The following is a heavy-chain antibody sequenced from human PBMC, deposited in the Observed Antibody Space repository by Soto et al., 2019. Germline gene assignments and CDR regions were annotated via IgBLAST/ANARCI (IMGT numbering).Heavy chain of an antibody. D-gene: IGHD6-19*01. CDR3: GRGLGGGWYYFDY. V-gene: IGHV1-18*01. Sequence: QVQLVQSGVEVKKPGASVKVSCKASGYTFTSYGIGWVRQAPGQGLEWMGWITVNSGNTNYPQKLQGRVTMTTDTSTRPASLEFRALTSDDTAVYYCGRGLGGGWYYFDYWGQGTLVTVSS. J-gene: IGHJ4*02. CDR1: GYTFTSYG. CDR2: ITVNSGNT.